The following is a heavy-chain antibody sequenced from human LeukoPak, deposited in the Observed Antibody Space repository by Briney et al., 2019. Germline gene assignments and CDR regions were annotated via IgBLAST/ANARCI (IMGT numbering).Heavy chain of an antibody. Sequence: GGSLRLSCAASGFTFDDCAMHWVRQAPGKGLEWVSGISWNSGSIMYADSVKGRFTISRDNAKNSLYLQMNSLRAEDMALYYCAKDIYGGNSFAWNFDYWGQGTLVTVSS. CDR2: ISWNSGSI. J-gene: IGHJ4*02. CDR1: GFTFDDCA. V-gene: IGHV3-9*03. D-gene: IGHD4-23*01. CDR3: AKDIYGGNSFAWNFDY.